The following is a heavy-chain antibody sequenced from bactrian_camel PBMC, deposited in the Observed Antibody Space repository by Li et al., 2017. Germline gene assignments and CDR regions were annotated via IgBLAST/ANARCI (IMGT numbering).Heavy chain of an antibody. Sequence: HVQLVESGGGLVQPGGSLRLSCVGSGFSFSDYYMSWVRQAPGQHLQWLASIYEDSVKGRFTISRDNAKNTLYLQMNYLKTEDTGVYYCITTLGSHAGLPNTPQGQGTQVTVS. V-gene: IGHV3-2*01. J-gene: IGHJ4*01. CDR1: GFSFSDYY. D-gene: IGHD5*01.